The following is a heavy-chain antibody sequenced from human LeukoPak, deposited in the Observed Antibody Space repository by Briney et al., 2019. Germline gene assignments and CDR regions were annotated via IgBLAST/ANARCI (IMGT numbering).Heavy chain of an antibody. CDR1: GGSISSSSYY. CDR2: IYYNGST. V-gene: IGHV4-39*01. Sequence: PSETLSLTCTVSGGSISSSSYYWGWIRQPPGKGLEWIGSIYYNGSTYYNPSLKSRVTISVDTSKNQFSLKLSSVTAADTAVYYCARPVGSPYCSSTSCYNWFDPWGQGTLVTVSS. CDR3: ARPVGSPYCSSTSCYNWFDP. J-gene: IGHJ5*02. D-gene: IGHD2-2*01.